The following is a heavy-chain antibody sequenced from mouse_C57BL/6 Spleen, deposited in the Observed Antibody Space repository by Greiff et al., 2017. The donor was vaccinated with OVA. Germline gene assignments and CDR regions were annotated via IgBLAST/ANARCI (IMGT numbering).Heavy chain of an antibody. J-gene: IGHJ2*01. CDR3: ARRKGAGFDY. CDR2: IYPGDGDT. V-gene: IGHV1-82*01. CDR1: GYAFSSSW. Sequence: VHLVESGPELVKPGASVKISCKASGYAFSSSWMNWVKQRPGKGLEWIGRIYPGDGDTNYNGKFKGKATLTADKSSSTAYMQLSSLTSEDSAVYFCARRKGAGFDYWGQGTTLTVSS.